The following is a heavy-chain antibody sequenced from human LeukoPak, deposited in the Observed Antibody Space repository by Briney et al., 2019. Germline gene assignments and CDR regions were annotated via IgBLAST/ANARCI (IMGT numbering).Heavy chain of an antibody. CDR3: ATDPTLDGWNNPRDY. V-gene: IGHV1-24*01. J-gene: IGHJ4*02. CDR2: FDPEDGET. D-gene: IGHD1/OR15-1a*01. CDR1: GNTLTELS. Sequence: ASVKVSCKVSGNTLTELSMHWVRQAPGKGLEWMGGFDPEDGETIYAQKFQGRVTMTEDTSTDTAYMELSSLRSEDTAVYYCATDPTLDGWNNPRDYWGQGTLVTVSS.